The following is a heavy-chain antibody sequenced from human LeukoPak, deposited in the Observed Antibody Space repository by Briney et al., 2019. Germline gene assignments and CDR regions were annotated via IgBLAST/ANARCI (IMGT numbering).Heavy chain of an antibody. CDR2: IIPIFGTA. V-gene: IGHV1-69*05. J-gene: IGHJ4*02. D-gene: IGHD1-26*01. CDR1: GYTFTSYG. CDR3: AYSGSYYGLDY. Sequence: ASVKVSCKASGYTFTSYGISWVRQAPGQGLEWMGGIIPIFGTANYAQKFQGRVTITTDESTSTAYMELSSLRSEDTAVYYCAYSGSYYGLDYWGQGTLVTVSS.